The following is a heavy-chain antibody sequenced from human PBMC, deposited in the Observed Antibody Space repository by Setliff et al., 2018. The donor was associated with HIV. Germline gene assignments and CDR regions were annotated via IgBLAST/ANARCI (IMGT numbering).Heavy chain of an antibody. D-gene: IGHD1-20*01. CDR2: IRYDAATK. CDR3: AKISGTFRYIDC. CDR1: GFTFNNYG. Sequence: PGGSLRLSCAASGFTFNNYGMHWVRQAPGKGLEWVAFIRYDAATKYYADSVEGRFTISRGNSKNTLYLQMSSLRAEDTAMYYCAKISGTFRYIDCWGQGTLVTVSS. V-gene: IGHV3-30*02. J-gene: IGHJ4*02.